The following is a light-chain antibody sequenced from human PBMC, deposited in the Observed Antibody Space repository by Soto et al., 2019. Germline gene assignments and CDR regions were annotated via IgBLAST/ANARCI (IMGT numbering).Light chain of an antibody. CDR2: DVS. Sequence: QSVLTQPASVSGSPGQSITISCTGTSSDVGGYNYVSWYQQHPGKAPKLMIYDVSNRPSGVSNRFSGSKSDNTASLTISGLQAEDEVDYYCSSYTSSSTYVFGTGNKVTVL. V-gene: IGLV2-14*01. CDR1: SSDVGGYNY. CDR3: SSYTSSSTYV. J-gene: IGLJ1*01.